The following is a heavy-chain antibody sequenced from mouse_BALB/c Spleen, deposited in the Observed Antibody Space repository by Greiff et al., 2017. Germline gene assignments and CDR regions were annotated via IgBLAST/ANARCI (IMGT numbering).Heavy chain of an antibody. Sequence: QVQLQQSGAELVKPGASVKLSCKASGYTFTSYWMHWVKQRPGQGLEWIGEINPSNGRTNYNEKFKSKATLTVDKSSSTAYMQLSSLTSEDSAVYYCARSEYYGNTERNLWFAYWGQGTLVTVSA. CDR1: GYTFTSYW. V-gene: IGHV1S81*02. J-gene: IGHJ3*01. CDR2: INPSNGRT. CDR3: ARSEYYGNTERNLWFAY. D-gene: IGHD2-1*01.